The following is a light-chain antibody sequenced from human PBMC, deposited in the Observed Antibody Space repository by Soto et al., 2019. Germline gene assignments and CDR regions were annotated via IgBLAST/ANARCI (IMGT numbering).Light chain of an antibody. CDR2: EVS. Sequence: QSALTQPASVSGSPGQSITISCTGTSSDVGGYNYVSWYQQHPGKAPKLMIFEVSNRPSGVSIRFSGSKSGNTASLTISGLQAEDEDDYYCSSPTSSTTLDVFGTGTKLTVL. J-gene: IGLJ1*01. V-gene: IGLV2-14*01. CDR3: SSPTSSTTLDV. CDR1: SSDVGGYNY.